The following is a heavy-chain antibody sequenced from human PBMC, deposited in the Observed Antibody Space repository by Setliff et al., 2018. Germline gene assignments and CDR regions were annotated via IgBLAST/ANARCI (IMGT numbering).Heavy chain of an antibody. V-gene: IGHV4-39*07. CDR2: IYYSGST. Sequence: SETLSLTCTVSGGSIGSSSYYWGWIRQPPGKGLEWIGSIYYSGSTYYNPSLKSRVTISVDTSKNQFSLKLSSVTAADTAVYYCARVAQYSSSSFYYYYYGMDVWGQGTTVTVSS. CDR3: ARVAQYSSSSFYYYYYGMDV. J-gene: IGHJ6*02. CDR1: GGSIGSSSYY. D-gene: IGHD6-6*01.